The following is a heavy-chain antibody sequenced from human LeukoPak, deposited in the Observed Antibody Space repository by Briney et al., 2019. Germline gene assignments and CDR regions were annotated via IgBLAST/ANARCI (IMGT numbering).Heavy chain of an antibody. CDR3: ARGGRILRFLEWLSPFDY. V-gene: IGHV3-48*04. Sequence: PGGSLRLSYAASGFTFSSYSMNWVRQAPGKGLEWVSYISSSSSTIYYADSVKGRFTISRDNAKNSLYLQMNSLRAEDTAVYYCARGGRILRFLEWLSPFDYWGQGTLVTVSS. CDR2: ISSSSSTI. J-gene: IGHJ4*02. CDR1: GFTFSSYS. D-gene: IGHD3-3*01.